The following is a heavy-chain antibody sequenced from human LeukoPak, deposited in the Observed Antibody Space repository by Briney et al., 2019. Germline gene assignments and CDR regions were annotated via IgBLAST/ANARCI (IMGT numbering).Heavy chain of an antibody. Sequence: ASVKVSCKASGYTFTRYGISWVRQAPGQGLEWMGWINPNNGNTNYVQKLQGRVTMTTDTSTSTAYMELRSLRSDDTAVYYCVRVGYDSSGRHRYAFDIWGQGTMVTVSS. CDR2: INPNNGNT. CDR3: VRVGYDSSGRHRYAFDI. D-gene: IGHD3-22*01. CDR1: GYTFTRYG. V-gene: IGHV1-18*01. J-gene: IGHJ3*02.